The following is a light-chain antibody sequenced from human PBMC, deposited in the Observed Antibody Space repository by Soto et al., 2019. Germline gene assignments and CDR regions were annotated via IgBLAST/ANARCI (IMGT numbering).Light chain of an antibody. CDR3: QQYRNWPRT. V-gene: IGKV3-15*01. J-gene: IGKJ1*01. CDR2: GAS. Sequence: EMMMTQPRDALAVSPGEGATLSCRVSQSIRSNLAWYQQRPGQAPRLLMYGASTRADGIPARFTGSGSGTEFTLTISSLQSEDFAVYYCQQYRNWPRTFGQGTKVDIK. CDR1: QSIRSN.